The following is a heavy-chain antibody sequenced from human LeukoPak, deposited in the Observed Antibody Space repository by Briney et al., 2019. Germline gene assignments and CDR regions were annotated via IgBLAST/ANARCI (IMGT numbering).Heavy chain of an antibody. CDR2: MNPNSGNT. Sequence: ASVKVSCKASGYTFTSYDINWVRQATGQGLEWMGWMNPNSGNTGYAQKFQGRVTITRNTSISTAYMELSSLRSEDTAVYYCARAYYYDSSGYPGHYYMDVWGKGTTVTVSS. D-gene: IGHD3-22*01. V-gene: IGHV1-8*03. CDR1: GYTFTSYD. J-gene: IGHJ6*03. CDR3: ARAYYYDSSGYPGHYYMDV.